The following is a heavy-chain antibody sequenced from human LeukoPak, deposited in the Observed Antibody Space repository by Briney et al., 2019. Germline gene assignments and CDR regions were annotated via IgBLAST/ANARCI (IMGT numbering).Heavy chain of an antibody. CDR1: GYTFTIYD. J-gene: IGHJ5*02. Sequence: ASVKVSCTASGYTFTIYDINWVRQATGQGLEWMGWMNPNSGNTGYAQKFQGRVTMTRNTSISTAYMELSSLRSEDTAVYYCASGYCSSTSCYPWGQGTLVTVSS. D-gene: IGHD2-2*01. CDR3: ASGYCSSTSCYP. V-gene: IGHV1-8*01. CDR2: MNPNSGNT.